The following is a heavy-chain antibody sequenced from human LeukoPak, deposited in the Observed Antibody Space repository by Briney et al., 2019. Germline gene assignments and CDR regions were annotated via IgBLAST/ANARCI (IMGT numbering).Heavy chain of an antibody. CDR2: ISGYDGST. CDR3: ARDAFDY. J-gene: IGHJ4*02. V-gene: IGHV1-18*01. CDR1: GYTFTSYG. Sequence: ASVKVSCKASGYTFTSYGVSWVRQAPGQGPEWVGWISGYDGSTFYAQKLQGRVTMTTDTSTSTAYMELRSLRSDDTAVYYCARDAFDYWGQGTLVTVSS.